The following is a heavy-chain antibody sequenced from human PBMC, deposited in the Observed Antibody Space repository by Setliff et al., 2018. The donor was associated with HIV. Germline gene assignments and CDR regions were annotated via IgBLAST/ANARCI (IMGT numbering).Heavy chain of an antibody. V-gene: IGHV1-46*01. Sequence: ASVKVSCKASGFSFSRHYMHWVRQAPGEGLEWVAMINPSDGKTNYAQKLQGRVTMSTDTSTSTAYMELRSLRSDDTAVYYCARDRDNLELRAWGQGTLVTVSS. CDR2: INPSDGKT. CDR3: ARDRDNLELRA. CDR1: GFSFSRHY. D-gene: IGHD1-7*01. J-gene: IGHJ5*02.